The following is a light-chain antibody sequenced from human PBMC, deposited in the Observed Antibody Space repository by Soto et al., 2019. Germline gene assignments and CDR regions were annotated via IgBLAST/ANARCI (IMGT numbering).Light chain of an antibody. J-gene: IGKJ4*02. V-gene: IGKV1-39*01. CDR2: AAS. CDR1: QIISTY. Sequence: DIQMTQSPSSLSASVGDRVTITCRASQIISTYLNWYQQRAGLAPRLLIYAASSLQSGVPPRFSGSGSGTDFTLTISSLQPEDFETYFCQQTYSAPPTFGRGTKVEIX. CDR3: QQTYSAPPT.